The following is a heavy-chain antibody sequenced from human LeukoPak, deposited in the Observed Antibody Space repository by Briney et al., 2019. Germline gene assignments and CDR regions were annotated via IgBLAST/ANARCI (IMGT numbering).Heavy chain of an antibody. J-gene: IGHJ4*02. D-gene: IGHD2-2*01. CDR2: IYHSGST. Sequence: SETLSLTCAVSGYSITSGYYWGWIRQPPGKGLEWIGSIYHSGSTYYNPSLKTRVTISVDTSKNQFSLKLSSVTAADTAVYYCARLYLRDHCSSTSCYGSYFDYRGQGTLVTVSS. V-gene: IGHV4-38-2*01. CDR1: GYSITSGYY. CDR3: ARLYLRDHCSSTSCYGSYFDY.